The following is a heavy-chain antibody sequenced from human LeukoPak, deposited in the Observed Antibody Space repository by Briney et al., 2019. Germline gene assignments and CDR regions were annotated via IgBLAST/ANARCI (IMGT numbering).Heavy chain of an antibody. Sequence: SETLSLTCTVSGGSISNYYWSWLRQPPGKVLEWMGYIYFSGTTNINPSPKSRLHISVDLSKNKFSLKLSSVTAADTAVYYCAREDPQTTVPEGLDVWGQGTTVTVSS. J-gene: IGHJ6*02. CDR2: IYFSGTT. V-gene: IGHV4-59*01. CDR3: AREDPQTTVPEGLDV. D-gene: IGHD4-17*01. CDR1: GGSISNYY.